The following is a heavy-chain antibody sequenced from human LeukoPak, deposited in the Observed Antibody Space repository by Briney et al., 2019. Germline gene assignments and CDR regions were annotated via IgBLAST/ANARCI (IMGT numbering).Heavy chain of an antibody. CDR1: GFTFSSYA. J-gene: IGHJ5*02. CDR3: AKAGGWFGELLQTSADNWFDP. Sequence: GGSLRLSCAASGFTFSSYAMHWVRQAPGKGLEWVASIKEEGSEKHYVDSVKGRFTISRDNAKNSLYLQMNSLRAEDTAVYYCAKAGGWFGELLQTSADNWFDPWGQGTLVTVSS. D-gene: IGHD3-10*01. CDR2: IKEEGSEK. V-gene: IGHV3-7*03.